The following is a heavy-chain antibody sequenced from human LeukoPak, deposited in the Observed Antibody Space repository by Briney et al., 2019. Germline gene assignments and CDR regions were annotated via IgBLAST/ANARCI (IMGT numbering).Heavy chain of an antibody. D-gene: IGHD4-17*01. Sequence: GGSLRLSCAASGFTFSSYWMSCVRQAPGKGLEWVANIKQDGSEKHYVDSVKGRFTISRDNAKNSLYLQMNSLRAEDTAVYYCARVFRGDYGDYWGQGTLVTVSS. V-gene: IGHV3-7*01. CDR3: ARVFRGDYGDY. J-gene: IGHJ4*02. CDR2: IKQDGSEK. CDR1: GFTFSSYW.